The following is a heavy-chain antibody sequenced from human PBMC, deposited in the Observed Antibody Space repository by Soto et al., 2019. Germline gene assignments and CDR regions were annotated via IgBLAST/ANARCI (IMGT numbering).Heavy chain of an antibody. Sequence: EVQLVESGGGLVQPGGSLRLSCATSGFILSDCAMNWVRQAPGKGLEWVSYISSSSSVIDYADSVKGRLTVSRDNARNSLCLQMNSLRAEDTAVYYCARDLSWGSNWYYYMDVWGKGTTVTVSS. CDR1: GFILSDCA. CDR2: ISSSSSVI. V-gene: IGHV3-48*01. CDR3: ARDLSWGSNWYYYMDV. J-gene: IGHJ6*03. D-gene: IGHD7-27*01.